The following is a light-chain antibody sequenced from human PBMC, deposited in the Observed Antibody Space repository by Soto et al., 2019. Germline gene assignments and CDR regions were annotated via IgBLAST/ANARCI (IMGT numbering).Light chain of an antibody. V-gene: IGLV2-14*01. CDR3: SSYTSSSTPHVV. CDR2: DVS. J-gene: IGLJ2*01. Sequence: QSVLTQPASVSGSPGQSITISCTGTSSDVGGYNYVSWYQQHPGKAPKIMIYDVSNRPSGVSNRFSGSKSGNTASLTISGLQAEDEADYYWSSYTSSSTPHVVFGGGTKVTVL. CDR1: SSDVGGYNY.